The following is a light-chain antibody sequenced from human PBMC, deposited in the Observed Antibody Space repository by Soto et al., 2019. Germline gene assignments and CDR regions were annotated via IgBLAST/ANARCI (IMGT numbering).Light chain of an antibody. CDR2: GAS. Sequence: EVVMTQSPATLSVSPGERATLSCRASQSISSNLAWYQQKPGQAPRLLIYGASTRASGISARFSGSGSGTDFTLTIISLQSEDFAVYYCQQYDNWPPWTFGQGTKVEIK. J-gene: IGKJ1*01. CDR1: QSISSN. CDR3: QQYDNWPPWT. V-gene: IGKV3-15*01.